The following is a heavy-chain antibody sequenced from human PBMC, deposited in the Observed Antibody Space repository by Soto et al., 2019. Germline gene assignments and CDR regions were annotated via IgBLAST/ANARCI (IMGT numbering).Heavy chain of an antibody. J-gene: IGHJ5*02. CDR3: AKGKSENGVDWLDP. CDR2: IYSGGST. Sequence: PGGSLRLSCAASGFTVSSNYMSWVRQAPGKGLEWVSVIYSGGSTYYADSVKGRFTISRDNSKNTLYLQMNSLRDDDTAIYYCAKGKSENGVDWLDPWGPGTLVTVSS. CDR1: GFTVSSNY. D-gene: IGHD2-8*01. V-gene: IGHV3-53*01.